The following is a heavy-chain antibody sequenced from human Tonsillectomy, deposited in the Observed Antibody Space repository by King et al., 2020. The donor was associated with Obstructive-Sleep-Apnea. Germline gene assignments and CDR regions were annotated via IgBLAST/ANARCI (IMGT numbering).Heavy chain of an antibody. D-gene: IGHD1-1*01. Sequence: QLVQSGGGLVQPGGSLRLSCAASGFTFSSYAMNWVRQAPGKGLEWVSPIGGSGGSTYYTDSVKGRFTISRDNSKNTVFLQMNSLRAEDTAVYYCAKDPTVTGTTDWFDPWGQGTLVTVSS. CDR3: AKDPTVTGTTDWFDP. V-gene: IGHV3-23*04. CDR1: GFTFSSYA. CDR2: IGGSGGST. J-gene: IGHJ5*02.